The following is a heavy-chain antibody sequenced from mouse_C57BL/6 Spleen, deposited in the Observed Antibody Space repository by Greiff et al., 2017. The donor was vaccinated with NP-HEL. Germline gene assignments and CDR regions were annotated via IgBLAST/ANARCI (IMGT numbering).Heavy chain of an antibody. Sequence: VQLKESGPGLVKPSQSLSLTCSVTGYSITSGYYWNWIRQFPGNKLEWMGYISYDGSNNYNPSLKNRISITRDTSKNQFFLKLNSVTTEDTATYYCAREDDGYYPYAMDYWGQGTSVTVSS. J-gene: IGHJ4*01. D-gene: IGHD2-3*01. CDR1: GYSITSGYY. V-gene: IGHV3-6*01. CDR2: ISYDGSN. CDR3: AREDDGYYPYAMDY.